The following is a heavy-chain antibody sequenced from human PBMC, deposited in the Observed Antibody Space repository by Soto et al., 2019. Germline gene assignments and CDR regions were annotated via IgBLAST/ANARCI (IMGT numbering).Heavy chain of an antibody. V-gene: IGHV4-61*01. CDR1: GGSVSSGSHY. D-gene: IGHD5-18*01. J-gene: IGHJ3*02. Sequence: QVQLQESGPGLVKPSETLSLTCTVSGGSVSSGSHYWSWIRQPPGKGLEWIGYVYYSGTTNYNPPLKSRVTISVDTSRNQFSLKLSSVTAADTAVYYCARDYRGYTTGYAFDIWGQGTMVTVSS. CDR3: ARDYRGYTTGYAFDI. CDR2: VYYSGTT.